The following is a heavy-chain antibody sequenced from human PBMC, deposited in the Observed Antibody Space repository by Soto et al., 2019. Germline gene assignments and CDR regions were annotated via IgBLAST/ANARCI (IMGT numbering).Heavy chain of an antibody. CDR1: GRTFSSYA. CDR2: IIPIFGTA. CDR3: ARHDCISTSCYYYYYGMDV. J-gene: IGHJ6*02. V-gene: IGHV1-69*12. Sequence: QVQLVQSGAEVKKPGSSVKVSCKASGRTFSSYAISWVRQAPGQGLEWMGGIIPIFGTANYAQKFQGRVTITADESTSTAYMELSSLRSEDTAVYYCARHDCISTSCYYYYYGMDVWGQGTTVTVSS. D-gene: IGHD2-2*01.